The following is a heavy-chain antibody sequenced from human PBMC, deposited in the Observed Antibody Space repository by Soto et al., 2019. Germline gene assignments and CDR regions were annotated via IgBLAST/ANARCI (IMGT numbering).Heavy chain of an antibody. CDR3: ATLSKNPAHYFYGMDV. CDR1: GGSISSSSYY. CDR2: IYYSGST. V-gene: IGHV4-39*01. Sequence: SETLSLTCTVSGGSISSSSYYWGWIRQPPGKGLEWIGIIYYSGSTYYNPSLKSRVTISVDTSKNQFSLKLSSVTAADTAVYYCATLSKNPAHYFYGMDVWGQGTTVT. J-gene: IGHJ6*02. D-gene: IGHD3-16*02.